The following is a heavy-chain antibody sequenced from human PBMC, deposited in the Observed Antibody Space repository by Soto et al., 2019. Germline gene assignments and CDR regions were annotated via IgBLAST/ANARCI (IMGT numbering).Heavy chain of an antibody. V-gene: IGHV3-7*01. Sequence: EVHLAESGGGLVQPGGSLRVSCTASGFTFRNYWMTWVRQAPGKGLEWVANINQNEGEEYYVDSVKGRFTISRDNAYNSLYLEMDNLRVDDSAVYFCARGRPPSSGGNFDSWGQGTLVSVSS. CDR1: GFTFRNYW. D-gene: IGHD3-10*01. CDR2: INQNEGEE. J-gene: IGHJ4*02. CDR3: ARGRPPSSGGNFDS.